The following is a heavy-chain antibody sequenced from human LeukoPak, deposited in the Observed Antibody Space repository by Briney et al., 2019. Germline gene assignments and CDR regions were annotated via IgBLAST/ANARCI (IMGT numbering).Heavy chain of an antibody. J-gene: IGHJ4*02. D-gene: IGHD6-13*01. CDR1: GYTLTELS. CDR3: ARDSGIAAAGPIDY. V-gene: IGHV1-24*01. CDR2: FDPEDGET. Sequence: ASVKVSCKVSGYTLTELSMHWVRQAPGKGLEWMGGFDPEDGETIYAQKFQGRVTITADESTSTAYMELSSLRSEDTAVYYCARDSGIAAAGPIDYWGQGTLVTVSS.